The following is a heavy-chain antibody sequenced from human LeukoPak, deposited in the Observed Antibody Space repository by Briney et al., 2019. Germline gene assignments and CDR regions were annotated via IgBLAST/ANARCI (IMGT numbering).Heavy chain of an antibody. Sequence: GGSLRLSCTASGFTFGDYAMSWFRQAPGKGLEWVGFIRSKAYGGTTEYAASVKGRFTISRDDSKSIAYLQMNSLKTEDTAAYYCTRGDVATREYYFDYWGQGTLVTVSS. CDR2: IRSKAYGGTT. J-gene: IGHJ4*02. CDR3: TRGDVATREYYFDY. D-gene: IGHD5-24*01. V-gene: IGHV3-49*03. CDR1: GFTFGDYA.